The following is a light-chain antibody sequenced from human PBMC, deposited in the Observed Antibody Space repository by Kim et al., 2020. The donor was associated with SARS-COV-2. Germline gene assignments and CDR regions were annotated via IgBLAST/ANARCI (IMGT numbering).Light chain of an antibody. CDR1: QSVTRN. V-gene: IGKV3-15*01. CDR2: GAS. J-gene: IGKJ2*01. Sequence: VSPGERATLPCRARQSVTRNLAPDQPKPGQAPRLLIYGASIRATGIPDRVSGSGSGTEFPLTLSRLQSEEFALYYCQQYNRWPPDIFGQGTKLEI. CDR3: QQYNRWPPDI.